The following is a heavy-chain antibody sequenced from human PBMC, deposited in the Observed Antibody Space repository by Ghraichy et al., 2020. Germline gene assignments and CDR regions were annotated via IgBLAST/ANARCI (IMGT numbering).Heavy chain of an antibody. CDR1: GYSFTGYY. D-gene: IGHD2-15*01. CDR3: ARATFGVVVVAALSLSYGMDV. CDR2: INPNSGGT. J-gene: IGHJ6*02. Sequence: ASVKVSCKASGYSFTGYYMLWVRQAPGQGLEWMGWINPNSGGTNYAQKFQGRVTMTRDTSISTAYMELSRLSFDDTAVYYCARATFGVVVVAALSLSYGMDVWGQGTTVTVSS. V-gene: IGHV1-2*02.